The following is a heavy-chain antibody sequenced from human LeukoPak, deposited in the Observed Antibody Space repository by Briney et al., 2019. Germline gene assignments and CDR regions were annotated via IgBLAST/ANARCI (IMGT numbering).Heavy chain of an antibody. CDR1: GFTFSSYS. D-gene: IGHD3-16*02. Sequence: PGGSLRLSCAASGFTFSSYSMNWVRQAPGKGLEWVSYISSSSSTIYYADSVKGRFTISRDNAKNSLYLQMNSLRAEDTAVYYCAREAVHMITFGGVIASSHGVDVWGQGTTVTVSS. V-gene: IGHV3-48*01. J-gene: IGHJ6*02. CDR2: ISSSSSTI. CDR3: AREAVHMITFGGVIASSHGVDV.